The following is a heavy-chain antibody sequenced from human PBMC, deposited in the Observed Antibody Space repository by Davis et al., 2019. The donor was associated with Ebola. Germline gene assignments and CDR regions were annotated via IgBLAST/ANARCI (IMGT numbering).Heavy chain of an antibody. CDR3: TTDWSDCSSTSCYSS. D-gene: IGHD2-2*01. V-gene: IGHV3-15*01. CDR2: IKSKTDGGTT. J-gene: IGHJ4*02. CDR1: GFTFSNAW. Sequence: PGGSLRLSCAASGFTFSNAWMSWVRQAPGKGLEWVGRIKSKTDGGTTDYAAPVKGRFTISRDDSKNTLYLQMNSLKTEDTAVYYCTTDWSDCSSTSCYSSWGQGTLVTVSS.